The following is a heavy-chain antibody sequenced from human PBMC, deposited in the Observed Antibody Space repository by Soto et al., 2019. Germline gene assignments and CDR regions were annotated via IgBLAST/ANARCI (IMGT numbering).Heavy chain of an antibody. V-gene: IGHV3-23*01. Sequence: GGSLRLSCAASGFTFSSYAMSWVRQAPGKGLEWVSAISGSGGSTYYADSVKGRFTISRDNSKNTLYLQMNSLRAEDTAVYYCAKIWCSGGSCYRYFDYWGQGTLVTVSS. J-gene: IGHJ4*02. D-gene: IGHD2-15*01. CDR2: ISGSGGST. CDR1: GFTFSSYA. CDR3: AKIWCSGGSCYRYFDY.